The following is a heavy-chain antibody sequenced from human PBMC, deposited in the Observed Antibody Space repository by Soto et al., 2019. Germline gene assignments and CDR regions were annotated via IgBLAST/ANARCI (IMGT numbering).Heavy chain of an antibody. CDR1: GFTFSSYG. CDR3: AKRGVVGNPYSHNIEWFPHHHYYYGMDV. J-gene: IGHJ6*02. CDR2: ISYDGSNK. Sequence: GGSLRLSCAASGFTFSSYGMHWVRQAPGKGLEWVAVISYDGSNKYYADSVKGRFTISRDNSKNTLYLQMNSLRAEDTAVYYCAKRGVVGNPYSHNIEWFPHHHYYYGMDVWGQGTTVTVSS. V-gene: IGHV3-30*18. D-gene: IGHD3-3*01.